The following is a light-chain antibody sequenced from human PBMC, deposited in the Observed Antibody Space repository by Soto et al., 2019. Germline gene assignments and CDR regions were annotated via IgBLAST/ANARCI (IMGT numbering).Light chain of an antibody. Sequence: DIQMTQSPSTLSGSVGDRVTITCRASQTISSWLAWYQQKKGKAPKLLIYKASTLKSGVPSRFRGSGSGTECTLPISSLQPDDFKTYYCQHYNSYSEAFGQGTKVDIK. J-gene: IGKJ1*01. CDR2: KAS. V-gene: IGKV1-5*03. CDR1: QTISSW. CDR3: QHYNSYSEA.